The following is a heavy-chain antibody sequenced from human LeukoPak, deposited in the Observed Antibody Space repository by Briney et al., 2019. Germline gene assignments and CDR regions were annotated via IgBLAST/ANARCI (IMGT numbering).Heavy chain of an antibody. CDR1: GFTFSNAW. D-gene: IGHD1-7*01. Sequence: PGGSLRLSCAASGFTFSNAWMSWVRQAPGKGLEWVGRIKSKTDGGTTDYAAPVKGRFTISRDDSKNTLYLQMNSLKTEDTAVYYCTTDPRWNLRFDYWGQGTLVTVSS. V-gene: IGHV3-15*01. CDR2: IKSKTDGGTT. CDR3: TTDPRWNLRFDY. J-gene: IGHJ4*02.